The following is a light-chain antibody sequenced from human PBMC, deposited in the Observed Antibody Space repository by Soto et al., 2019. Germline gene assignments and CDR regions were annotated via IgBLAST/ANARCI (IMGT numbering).Light chain of an antibody. V-gene: IGKV1-5*03. CDR3: QQYNSYSTWT. Sequence: DIQMTQSPSTLSASVGDRVTITWRASQSISSWLAWYQQKPGKAPKLLIYKASSLESGVPSRFSGSGSGTEFTLTISSLQPDDFATYYCQQYNSYSTWTFGQGTKVDIK. CDR2: KAS. J-gene: IGKJ1*01. CDR1: QSISSW.